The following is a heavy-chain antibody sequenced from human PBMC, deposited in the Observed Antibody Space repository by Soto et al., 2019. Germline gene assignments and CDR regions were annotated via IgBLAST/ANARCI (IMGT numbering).Heavy chain of an antibody. J-gene: IGHJ6*03. Sequence: ASVKVSCKASGFTFTSSAMQWVRQARGQRLEWIGWIVVGSGNTNYAQKFQERVTITRDMSTSTAYMELSSLRSEDTAVYYCAVYSNNDYGDVRDYYYYMDVWGKGTTVTVSS. CDR3: AVYSNNDYGDVRDYYYYMDV. CDR2: IVVGSGNT. D-gene: IGHD4-17*01. V-gene: IGHV1-58*02. CDR1: GFTFTSSA.